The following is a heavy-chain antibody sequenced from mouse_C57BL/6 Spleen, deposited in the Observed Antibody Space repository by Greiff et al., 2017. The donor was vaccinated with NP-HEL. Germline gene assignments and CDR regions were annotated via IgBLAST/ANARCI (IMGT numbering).Heavy chain of an antibody. CDR1: GFNIKDYY. CDR3: TTECVRYYYGSIYFDY. J-gene: IGHJ2*01. CDR2: IDPEDGDT. Sequence: EVQLQQSGAELVRPGASVKLSCTASGFNIKDYYMHWVKQRPEQGLEWIGRIDPEDGDTEYAPKFQGKATMTADTSSNTAYLQLSSLTSEDTAVYYCTTECVRYYYGSIYFDYWGQGTTLTVSS. D-gene: IGHD1-1*01. V-gene: IGHV14-1*01.